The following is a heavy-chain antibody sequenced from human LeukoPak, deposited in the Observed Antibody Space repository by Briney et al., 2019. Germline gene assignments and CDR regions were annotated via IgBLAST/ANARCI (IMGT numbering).Heavy chain of an antibody. J-gene: IGHJ4*02. CDR2: INPNSGGT. CDR3: ARWGHLRYFDWYYFDY. Sequence: GASVTVSCMASGYTFTGYYMHWVRQAPGQGLAWMGWINPNSGGTNYAQKLQGRVTMTRDRSISTAYMELSRLRSDDTAVYYCARWGHLRYFDWYYFDYWGQGTLVTVSS. V-gene: IGHV1-2*02. CDR1: GYTFTGYY. D-gene: IGHD3-9*01.